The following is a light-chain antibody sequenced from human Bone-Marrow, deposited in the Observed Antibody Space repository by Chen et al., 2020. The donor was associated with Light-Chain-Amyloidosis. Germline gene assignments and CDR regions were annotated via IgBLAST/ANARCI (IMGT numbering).Light chain of an antibody. Sequence: QSFLSQPPSVSVSPRQRVTISCSRSSSNIGSHPVNWYQHLPGQAPKLLIYYDDLVSSGVSDRFSGYKSGSSAYLAISGLQSEDEADYYCAVWDDDFNTPVFGGGTKLTVL. CDR1: SSNIGSHP. CDR2: YDD. V-gene: IGLV1-36*01. CDR3: AVWDDDFNTPV. J-gene: IGLJ3*02.